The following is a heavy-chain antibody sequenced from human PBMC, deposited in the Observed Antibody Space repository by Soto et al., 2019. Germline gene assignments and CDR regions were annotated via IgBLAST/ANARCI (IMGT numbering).Heavy chain of an antibody. V-gene: IGHV4-31*03. CDR2: NYYSGIT. CDR1: GGSISSGGYY. J-gene: IGHJ6*02. Sequence: PSETLSLTCTVSGGSISSGGYYWTWIRQHPGKGLEWIGYNYYSGITYYNPSLKSRVTISLDTSKNQFSRKLSSVTAADTAVYYCARGSSIAGLYYGMDVWGQGTTVTVSS. D-gene: IGHD6-6*01. CDR3: ARGSSIAGLYYGMDV.